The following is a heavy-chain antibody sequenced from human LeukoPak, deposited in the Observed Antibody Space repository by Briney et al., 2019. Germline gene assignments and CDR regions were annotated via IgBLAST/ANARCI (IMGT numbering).Heavy chain of an antibody. Sequence: GSSVKVSCKASGGTFSSYAISWVRQAPGQGLEWMGGIIPIFGTANYAQKFQGRVTITADESTRTAYMELSSLRSEDTAVYYCARGQGDYDILTGYYITYYYGMDVWGQGTTVTVSS. J-gene: IGHJ6*02. CDR1: GGTFSSYA. CDR3: ARGQGDYDILTGYYITYYYGMDV. CDR2: IIPIFGTA. V-gene: IGHV1-69*01. D-gene: IGHD3-9*01.